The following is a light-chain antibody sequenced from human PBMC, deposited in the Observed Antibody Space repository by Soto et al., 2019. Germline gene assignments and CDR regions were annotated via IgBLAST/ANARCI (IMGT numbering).Light chain of an antibody. CDR2: KAS. V-gene: IGKV1-5*03. CDR1: QRISSW. Sequence: DIEMTQSPSSLSASVGDRFTITCPASQRISSWLAWYTTKPGKAPKLLIYKASRLERGVPSRVSGSGSGPEFALPISSLQPDDFATYYCQQYNSYSWTFGQGTKVDIK. CDR3: QQYNSYSWT. J-gene: IGKJ1*01.